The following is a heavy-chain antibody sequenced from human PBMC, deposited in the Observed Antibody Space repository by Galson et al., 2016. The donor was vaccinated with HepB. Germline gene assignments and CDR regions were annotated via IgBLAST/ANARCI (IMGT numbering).Heavy chain of an antibody. Sequence: SLRLSCAASGFTFSSYEMHWVRQAPGKGLEWEAHIWYAGSKKYYADSVKGRFTISRDNSKNTLYLQMHSLGAEDTAVYYCATILGYCRGGSCYRDYWGQGTLVTVSS. D-gene: IGHD2-15*01. CDR1: GFTFSSYE. V-gene: IGHV3-33*08. CDR2: IWYAGSKK. J-gene: IGHJ4*02. CDR3: ATILGYCRGGSCYRDY.